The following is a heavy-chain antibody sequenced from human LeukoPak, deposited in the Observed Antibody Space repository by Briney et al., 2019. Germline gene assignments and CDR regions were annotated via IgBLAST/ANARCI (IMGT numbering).Heavy chain of an antibody. D-gene: IGHD2-2*01. CDR3: TSAYCSSSSCYFFEG. V-gene: IGHV3-73*01. J-gene: IGHJ4*02. Sequence: GRSLRLSSAASGFTFSGSAMHWVRQASGKGLEWVGRIRSKANSYATAYAASVKGRFTISRDDSKNTAYLQMNSLKTEDTAVYYCTSAYCSSSSCYFFEGWGQGTLVTVSS. CDR2: IRSKANSYAT. CDR1: GFTFSGSA.